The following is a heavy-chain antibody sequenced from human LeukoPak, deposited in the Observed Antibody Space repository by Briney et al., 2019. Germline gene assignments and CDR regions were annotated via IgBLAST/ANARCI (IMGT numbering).Heavy chain of an antibody. CDR1: GLTFSDFW. J-gene: IGHJ4*02. CDR2: IKGNGRTT. Sequence: GGSLRLSCAASGLTFSDFWMHWLRQPPGKGLAWVALIKGNGRTTIYGDSVKGRFAISGGNAKNTLYLQMNSLRADDSGVYYCATGHSYGYDYWGQRVLVTVSS. CDR3: ATGHSYGYDY. D-gene: IGHD5-18*01. V-gene: IGHV3-74*01.